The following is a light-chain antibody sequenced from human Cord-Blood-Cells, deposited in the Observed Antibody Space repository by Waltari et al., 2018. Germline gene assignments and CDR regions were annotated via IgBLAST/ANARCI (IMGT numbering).Light chain of an antibody. CDR1: SSDVGGYNL. Sequence: QSALTQPASVSGSPGRPITIPCTGTSSDVGGYNLVSWYQQPPGKAPKLRIYEGSKRPSGVSNRFSGSKSGNTASLTISGLQAEDEADYYCCSYAGSSTWVFGGGTKLTVL. CDR2: EGS. CDR3: CSYAGSSTWV. J-gene: IGLJ3*02. V-gene: IGLV2-23*01.